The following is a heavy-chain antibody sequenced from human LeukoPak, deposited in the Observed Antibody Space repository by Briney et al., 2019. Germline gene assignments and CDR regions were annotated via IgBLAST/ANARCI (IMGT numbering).Heavy chain of an antibody. V-gene: IGHV3-7*01. Sequence: GGPLRLSCAASGSTFSSFWMSWVRQAPGKGLEWVANIKQEGSEKYYVGSVKGRFTISRDDARNSLYLQMNSLRAEDTAVYFCARGFELDYWGQGTLVTVSS. CDR1: GSTFSSFW. CDR2: IKQEGSEK. CDR3: ARGFELDY. J-gene: IGHJ4*02.